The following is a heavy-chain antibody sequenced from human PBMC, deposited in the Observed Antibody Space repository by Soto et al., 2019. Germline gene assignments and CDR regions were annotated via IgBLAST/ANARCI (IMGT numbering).Heavy chain of an antibody. V-gene: IGHV1-8*01. CDR3: AEVTGNFDY. CDR2: MNPNNGNT. CDR1: GYTFTSYD. D-gene: IGHD3-10*01. J-gene: IGHJ4*02. Sequence: ASVKVSCKASGYTFTSYDINWVRQATGQGLEWMGWMNPNNGNTGYAQKYQGRVTMTRDTSISTAYMELSSLSSDDTAVYYCAEVTGNFDYWGQGTQVTVSS.